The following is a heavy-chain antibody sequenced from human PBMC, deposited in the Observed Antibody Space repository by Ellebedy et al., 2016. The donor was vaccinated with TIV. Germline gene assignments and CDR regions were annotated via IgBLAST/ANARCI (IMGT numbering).Heavy chain of an antibody. CDR3: ARDWSYGSFDY. CDR2: ISGDSRAI. J-gene: IGHJ4*02. V-gene: IGHV3-48*02. Sequence: LSLTCXASGFTFSSSWMHWVRQAPGKGLECLSFISGDSRAIYYADSVKGRFTISRDNAKNSLYLQMNSLRDDDTAFYYCARDWSYGSFDYWGQGTLVTVSS. D-gene: IGHD3-10*01. CDR1: GFTFSSSW.